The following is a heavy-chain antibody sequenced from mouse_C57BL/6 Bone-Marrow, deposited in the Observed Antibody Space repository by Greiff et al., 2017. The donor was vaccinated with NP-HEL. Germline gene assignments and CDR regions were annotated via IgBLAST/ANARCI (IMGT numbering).Heavy chain of an antibody. CDR2: ISSGGSYT. CDR1: GFTFSSYG. Sequence: EVKLVESGGDLVKPGGSLKLSCAASGFTFSSYGMSWVRQTPDKRLEWVATISSGGSYTYYPDSVKGRFTISRDNAKNTLYLQMSSLKAEDTAMYYCARHYGSSAGGTVYAYWGQGTLVTVSA. D-gene: IGHD1-1*01. CDR3: ARHYGSSAGGTVYAY. J-gene: IGHJ3*01. V-gene: IGHV5-6*01.